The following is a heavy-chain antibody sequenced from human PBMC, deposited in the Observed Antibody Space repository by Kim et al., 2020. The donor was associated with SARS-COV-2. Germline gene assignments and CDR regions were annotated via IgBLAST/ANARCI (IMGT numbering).Heavy chain of an antibody. V-gene: IGHV3-15*01. CDR1: GFTFSNAW. Sequence: GGSLRLSCAASGFTFSNAWMNWVRQAPGKGLEWVGRIKTKTDGGTADYAAPVTSRFTISRDDSETTLYLQINSLKTEDTAVYYCTTWKGGSRGQGTLVTVSS. J-gene: IGHJ4*02. D-gene: IGHD2-15*01. CDR3: TTWKGGS. CDR2: IKTKTDGGTA.